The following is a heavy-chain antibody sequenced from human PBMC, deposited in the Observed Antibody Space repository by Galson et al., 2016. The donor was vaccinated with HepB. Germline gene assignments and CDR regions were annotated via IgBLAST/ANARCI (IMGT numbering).Heavy chain of an antibody. D-gene: IGHD1-26*01. CDR1: GFNFGSKA. Sequence: SVKVSCKASGFNFGSKAIHWVRQARGQHLEWIGWIVFGSGNTNFAQDPQERVTFARDISTNTVHMDLGGLTSDDTAVYYCAIDRLGGLDYWGQGTQVTVS. CDR2: IVFGSGNT. CDR3: AIDRLGGLDY. V-gene: IGHV1-58*02. J-gene: IGHJ4*02.